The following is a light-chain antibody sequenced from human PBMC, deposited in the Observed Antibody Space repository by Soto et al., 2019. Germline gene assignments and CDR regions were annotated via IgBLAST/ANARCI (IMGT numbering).Light chain of an antibody. J-gene: IGKJ2*01. CDR2: TIS. Sequence: DIQMTQSPSSLSASVGDRVTITCRARQSISNYLNWYQQKPGKAPQVLIYTISNLQGGVPSRFSGSGSGTDFTLTISSLQPEDFVTYYCQQSYSTPYTFGQWTKLEIK. V-gene: IGKV1-39*01. CDR3: QQSYSTPYT. CDR1: QSISNY.